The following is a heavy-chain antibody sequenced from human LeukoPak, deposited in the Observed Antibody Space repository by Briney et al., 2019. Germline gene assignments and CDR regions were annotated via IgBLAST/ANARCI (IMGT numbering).Heavy chain of an antibody. D-gene: IGHD6-19*01. CDR2: INSDGSST. Sequence: GGSLRLSCAASGFTFSSYWMHWVRQAPGKGLVWVSRINSDGSSTSYADSVKGRFTISRDNAKNTLYLQMNSLRAEDTALYYCAKDIAVAGPYYYYGMDVWGQGTTVTVSS. V-gene: IGHV3-74*01. CDR3: AKDIAVAGPYYYYGMDV. CDR1: GFTFSSYW. J-gene: IGHJ6*02.